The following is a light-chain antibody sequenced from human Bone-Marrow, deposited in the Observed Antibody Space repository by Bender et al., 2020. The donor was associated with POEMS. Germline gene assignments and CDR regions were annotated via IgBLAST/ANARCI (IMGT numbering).Light chain of an antibody. Sequence: QSVLTQPPSASGTPGQRVTISCSGGSSNIGAHAVNWYQHLPGTAPKLLIYPSRRRPSEVPDRFSGSRSGTSASLAISGLQSEDEADYYCAVWDDSLNGWVFGGGTKLTVL. CDR3: AVWDDSLNGWV. J-gene: IGLJ3*02. V-gene: IGLV1-44*01. CDR1: SSNIGAHA. CDR2: PSR.